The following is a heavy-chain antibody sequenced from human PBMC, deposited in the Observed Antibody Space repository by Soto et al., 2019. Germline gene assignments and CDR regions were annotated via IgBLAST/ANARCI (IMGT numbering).Heavy chain of an antibody. Sequence: GGSLRLSCAASGFTFSSYGMHWVRQAPGKGLEWVAVIWYDGSNKYYADSVKGRFTISRDNSKNTLYLQMNSLRAEDTAVYYCARDHNDYSNYGYGMDVWGQGTTVTVSS. D-gene: IGHD4-4*01. CDR3: ARDHNDYSNYGYGMDV. J-gene: IGHJ6*02. V-gene: IGHV3-33*01. CDR1: GFTFSSYG. CDR2: IWYDGSNK.